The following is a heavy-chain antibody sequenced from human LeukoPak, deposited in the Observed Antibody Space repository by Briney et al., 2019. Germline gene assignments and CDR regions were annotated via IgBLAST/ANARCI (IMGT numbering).Heavy chain of an antibody. J-gene: IGHJ4*02. CDR1: GFTFSGYW. CDR2: IKQDGYEK. Sequence: GGSLRLSCAVSGFTFSGYWMSWVRQTPEKGLEWVANIKQDGYEKYYVDSVKGRFTISRDNAKNSLYLQMNSLRADDTAIYYCARDKIVGPTTLDYWGQGTLVTVSS. CDR3: ARDKIVGPTTLDY. V-gene: IGHV3-7*01. D-gene: IGHD1-26*01.